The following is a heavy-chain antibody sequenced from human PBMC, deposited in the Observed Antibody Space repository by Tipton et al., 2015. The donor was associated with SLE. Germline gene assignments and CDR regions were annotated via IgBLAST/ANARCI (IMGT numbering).Heavy chain of an antibody. J-gene: IGHJ4*02. D-gene: IGHD3-22*01. CDR3: ARGPDGRGYFDY. CDR1: GFTFRNFP. V-gene: IGHV3-30*09. Sequence: SLRLSCAASGFTFRNFPMYWVRQAPGKGLEWVSLISYDGTYNDYADSVKGRFAISRDNSKNTLYLQIDSLKVEDTAVYYCARGPDGRGYFDYWGQGTLVTVSS. CDR2: ISYDGTYN.